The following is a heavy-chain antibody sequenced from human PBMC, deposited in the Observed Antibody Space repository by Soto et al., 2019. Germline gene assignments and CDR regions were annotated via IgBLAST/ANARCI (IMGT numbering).Heavy chain of an antibody. D-gene: IGHD5-18*01. CDR3: AHSWIQLWLSYNWFDP. J-gene: IGHJ5*02. CDR1: GFSLSTSGVG. CDR2: IYWNDDK. V-gene: IGHV2-5*01. Sequence: SGPTLVNPTQTLTLTCTFSGFSLSTSGVGVGWIRQPPGKALEWLALIYWNDDKRYSPSLKSRVTITKDTSKNQVVLTMTNMHPVPTATYYCAHSWIQLWLSYNWFDPRGQGPLVTVSS.